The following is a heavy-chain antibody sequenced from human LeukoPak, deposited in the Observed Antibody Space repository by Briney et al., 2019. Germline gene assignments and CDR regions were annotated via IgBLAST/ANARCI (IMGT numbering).Heavy chain of an antibody. CDR2: ISPGGGTT. V-gene: IGHV3-23*01. J-gene: IGHJ4*02. CDR3: ARVSESPSDDFDY. CDR1: GFAFGSEA. Sequence: GGSLRLSCAVSGFAFGSEAMSWVRQSPARGLEWVASISPGGGTTYYADYVKGRFTISRDNSKNSLFVQMNSLRAEDTAVYYCARVSESPSDDFDYWGQGTLVTVSS.